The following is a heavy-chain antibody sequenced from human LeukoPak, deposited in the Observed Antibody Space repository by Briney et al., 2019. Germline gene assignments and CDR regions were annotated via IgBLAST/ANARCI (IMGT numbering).Heavy chain of an antibody. V-gene: IGHV1-18*01. Sequence: ASVKVSCKASGYTFTSYGVSWVRQAPGQGLEWMAWISTYNGNTNYAQKFQGRVTMTTDTSTNTAYMELRSLKYDDTAVYYCARGALGFCSGGSCSSFDYWGQGTLVTVSS. CDR2: ISTYNGNT. J-gene: IGHJ4*02. CDR3: ARGALGFCSGGSCSSFDY. D-gene: IGHD2-15*01. CDR1: GYTFTSYG.